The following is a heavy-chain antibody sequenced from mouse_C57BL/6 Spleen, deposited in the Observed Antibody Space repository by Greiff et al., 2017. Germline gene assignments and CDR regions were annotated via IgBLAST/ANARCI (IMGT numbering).Heavy chain of an antibody. J-gene: IGHJ3*01. Sequence: VQLQQSGPELVKPGASVKISCKASGYTFTDYYMNWVKQSHGKSLEWIGDINPNNGGTSYNQKFKGKATLTVDKSSSTAYMELRSLTSEDSAVYYCVYPFAYWGQGTLVTVSA. V-gene: IGHV1-26*01. CDR3: VYPFAY. D-gene: IGHD2-1*01. CDR2: INPNNGGT. CDR1: GYTFTDYY.